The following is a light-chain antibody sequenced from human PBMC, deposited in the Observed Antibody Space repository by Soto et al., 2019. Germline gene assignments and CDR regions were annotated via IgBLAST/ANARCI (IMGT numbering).Light chain of an antibody. J-gene: IGLJ1*01. CDR1: SSDVGSYNL. CDR2: EVS. V-gene: IGLV2-23*02. CDR3: CSYAGSSTSYV. Sequence: QSVLTQPASVSGSPGQSITISCTGTSSDVGSYNLVSWYQQHPGKAPKLMIYEVSKRPSGVPNRFSGSKSGNTASLTISGLQAEDEADYYCCSYAGSSTSYVFGTGTKVTVL.